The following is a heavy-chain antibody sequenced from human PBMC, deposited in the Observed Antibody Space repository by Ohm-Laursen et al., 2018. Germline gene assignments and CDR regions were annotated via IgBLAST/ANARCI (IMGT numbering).Heavy chain of an antibody. J-gene: IGHJ4*02. V-gene: IGHV4-34*01. CDR3: AREYCSGGSCYSPYDY. CDR2: INHSGST. Sequence: SETLSLTCAVYGGSFSGYYWSWIRQPPGKGLEWIGEINHSGSTNYNPSLKSRVTISVGTSKNQFSLKLSSVTAADTAVYYCAREYCSGGSCYSPYDYWGQGTLVTVSS. D-gene: IGHD2-15*01. CDR1: GGSFSGYY.